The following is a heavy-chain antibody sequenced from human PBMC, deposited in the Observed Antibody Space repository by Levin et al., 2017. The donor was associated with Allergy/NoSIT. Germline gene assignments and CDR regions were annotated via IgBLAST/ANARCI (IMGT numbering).Heavy chain of an antibody. Sequence: PGESLKISCAASGFTFNTYAMNWVRQAPGQGLEWVSSVSTDGDYTFYADSVKRRFTISRDNSRNTLFLQMNSLGAEDTALYYCAKDDGAAYYSFDSWGQGTLVTVSS. CDR3: AKDDGAAYYSFDS. D-gene: IGHD1-26*01. CDR1: GFTFNTYA. V-gene: IGHV3-23*01. CDR2: VSTDGDYT. J-gene: IGHJ4*02.